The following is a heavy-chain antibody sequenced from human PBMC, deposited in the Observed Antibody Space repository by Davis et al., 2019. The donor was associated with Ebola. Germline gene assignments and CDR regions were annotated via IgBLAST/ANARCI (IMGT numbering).Heavy chain of an antibody. CDR2: INPSGGST. CDR3: ARDPFSESVGRAFDY. D-gene: IGHD1-26*01. CDR1: GYTFTRYY. J-gene: IGHJ4*02. Sequence: AASVKVSCKASGYTFTRYYMNWVRQAPVQGPEWMGMINPSGGSTSYAQKFQGRVTMTRDTSTSTIYMELSSLKSEDTAVYYCARDPFSESVGRAFDYWGQGTLVIVSS. V-gene: IGHV1-46*01.